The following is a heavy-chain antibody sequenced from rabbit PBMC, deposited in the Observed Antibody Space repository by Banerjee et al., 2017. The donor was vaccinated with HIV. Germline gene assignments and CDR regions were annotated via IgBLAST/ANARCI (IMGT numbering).Heavy chain of an antibody. Sequence: QSLEESGGDLVQPGASLTLTCTASGVSFSNYNFMCWVRQAPGKGLEWIACIDSGSRDFTYSASWAQGRFTISKTSSTTVTLQMTSLTVADTATYFCARDTGSSFSTYGMDLWGPGTLVTVS. V-gene: IGHV1S40*01. CDR2: IDSGSRDFT. J-gene: IGHJ6*01. D-gene: IGHD8-1*01. CDR1: GVSFSNYNF. CDR3: ARDTGSSFSTYGMDL.